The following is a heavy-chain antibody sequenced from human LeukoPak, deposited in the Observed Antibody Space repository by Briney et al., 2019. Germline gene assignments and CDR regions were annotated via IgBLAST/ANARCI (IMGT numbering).Heavy chain of an antibody. CDR1: GFTFSSYS. CDR2: ISSSSGYI. D-gene: IGHD1-26*01. V-gene: IGHV3-21*04. J-gene: IGHJ6*03. Sequence: GGSLRLSCAASGFTFSSYSMNWVRQAPGKGLEWVSSISSSSGYIYYADSVKGRFTISRDNAKNSLYLQMNSLRAEDTAVYYCAKDDGGSYYPYYYYMDVWGKGTTVTISS. CDR3: AKDDGGSYYPYYYYMDV.